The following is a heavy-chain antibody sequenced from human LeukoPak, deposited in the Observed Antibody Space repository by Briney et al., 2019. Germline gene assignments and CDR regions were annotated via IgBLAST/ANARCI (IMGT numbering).Heavy chain of an antibody. CDR2: IFHSGST. Sequence: SETLSLTCAVSGGSISSSNWWSWVRPPPGKGLEWIGEIFHSGSTNSNPSLKSRVTISVDTSKNQFSLKLSSVTAADTAVYYCARVEYYDSSGYPDYWGQGTLVTVSS. V-gene: IGHV4-4*02. D-gene: IGHD3-22*01. J-gene: IGHJ4*02. CDR1: GGSISSSNW. CDR3: ARVEYYDSSGYPDY.